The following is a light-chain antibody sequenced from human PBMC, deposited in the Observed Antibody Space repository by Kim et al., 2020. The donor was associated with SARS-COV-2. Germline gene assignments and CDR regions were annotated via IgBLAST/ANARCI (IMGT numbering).Light chain of an antibody. CDR3: TTWDDSLSGWV. CDR1: YSNIGGNS. Sequence: GQTVTISCSGTYSNIGGNSVNWYQQFPGTTPKLLIYRNDQRPSGVPDRFSGSRSDTSASLAISGLRSADEADYYCTTWDDSLSGWVFGGGTQLTVL. V-gene: IGLV1-47*01. CDR2: RND. J-gene: IGLJ2*01.